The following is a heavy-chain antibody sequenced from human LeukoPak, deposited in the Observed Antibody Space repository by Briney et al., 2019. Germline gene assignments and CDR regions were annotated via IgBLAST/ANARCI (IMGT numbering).Heavy chain of an antibody. V-gene: IGHV3-23*01. J-gene: IGHJ4*02. Sequence: GGSLRLSCAASGFTFTTYTMTWVRQAPGKGLECVSTISGSGTDTYYADSVKGRFTISRDNSRNTLFVQVNSLRAEDTAVYYCAKDRAGTPWADWGQGTLVTVSS. CDR3: AKDRAGTPWAD. CDR1: GFTFTTYT. D-gene: IGHD1-1*01. CDR2: ISGSGTDT.